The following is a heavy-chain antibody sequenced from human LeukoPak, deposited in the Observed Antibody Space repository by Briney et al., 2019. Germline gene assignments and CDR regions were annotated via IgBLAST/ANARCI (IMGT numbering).Heavy chain of an antibody. Sequence: ASVKVSCKASGYTFTGYYMHWVRQAPGQGLEWMGWINPNSGGTNYAQKFQGRVTMTRDTSISTPYMELSRLRSDDTAVYYCASGSGSSYYYYYYMDVWGKGTTVTVSS. D-gene: IGHD1-26*01. CDR3: ASGSGSSYYYYYYMDV. V-gene: IGHV1-2*02. CDR1: GYTFTGYY. CDR2: INPNSGGT. J-gene: IGHJ6*03.